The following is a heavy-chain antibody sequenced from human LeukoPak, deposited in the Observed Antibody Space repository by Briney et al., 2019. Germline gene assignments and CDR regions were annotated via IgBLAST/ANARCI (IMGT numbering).Heavy chain of an antibody. CDR3: ARDIVVVPAVAYYGMDV. J-gene: IGHJ6*02. Sequence: SQTLSLTCAISGDSVSSNSAAWNWIRQSPSRGLEWLGRTYYRSKWYNDYAVSVKSRITINPDTSKNQFSLQLNSATPEDTAVYYCARDIVVVPAVAYYGMDVWGQGTTVTVSS. CDR1: GDSVSSNSAA. V-gene: IGHV6-1*01. D-gene: IGHD2-2*01. CDR2: TYYRSKWYN.